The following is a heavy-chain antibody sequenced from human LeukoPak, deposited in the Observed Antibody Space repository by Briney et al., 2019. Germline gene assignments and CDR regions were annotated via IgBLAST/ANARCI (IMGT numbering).Heavy chain of an antibody. Sequence: SETLSLTCAVSGGPISSGGYSWSWIRQPPGKGLEWIGYIYHSGSTYYNPSLKSRVTISVDRSKNQFSLKLSSVTAADTAVYYCATKDSSGRFDYWGQGTLVTVSS. D-gene: IGHD3-22*01. CDR3: ATKDSSGRFDY. CDR2: IYHSGST. J-gene: IGHJ4*02. CDR1: GGPISSGGYS. V-gene: IGHV4-30-2*01.